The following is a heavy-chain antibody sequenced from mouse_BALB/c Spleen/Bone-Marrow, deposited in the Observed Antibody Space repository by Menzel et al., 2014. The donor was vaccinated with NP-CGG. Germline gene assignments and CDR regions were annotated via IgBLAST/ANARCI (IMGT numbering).Heavy chain of an antibody. CDR3: TRDDSPYWYFDV. J-gene: IGHJ1*01. CDR2: IDPYYGGT. V-gene: IGHV1-39*01. D-gene: IGHD2-4*01. CDR1: GYSFTAYN. Sequence: EVQGVESGPELEKPGASVKISCKASGYSFTAYNMNWVKQSNGKSLEWIGSIDPYYGGTSYNQKFKGKATLTVDKSSSTAYMQLKNLTSEDSAVYYCTRDDSPYWYFDVWGAGTTVTVSP.